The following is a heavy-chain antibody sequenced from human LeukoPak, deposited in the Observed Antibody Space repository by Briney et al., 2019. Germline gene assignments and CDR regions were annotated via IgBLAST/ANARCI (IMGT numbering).Heavy chain of an antibody. CDR3: ARDVGRGATTPKTLY. Sequence: PGGSLRLSCAASGFTFSSYSMNWVRQAPGKGLEWVSSISSSSSYIYYADSVKGRFTISRDNSKNTLYLQMNSLRAEDTAVYYCARDVGRGATTPKTLYWGQGTLVTVSS. CDR2: ISSSSSYI. CDR1: GFTFSSYS. J-gene: IGHJ4*02. V-gene: IGHV3-21*01. D-gene: IGHD1-26*01.